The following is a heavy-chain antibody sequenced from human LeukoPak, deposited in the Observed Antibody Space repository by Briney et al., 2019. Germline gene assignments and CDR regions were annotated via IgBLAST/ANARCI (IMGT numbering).Heavy chain of an antibody. D-gene: IGHD2-2*01. CDR1: GYTFTSYG. V-gene: IGHV1-18*01. CDR2: ISAYNGNT. J-gene: IGHJ4*02. CDR3: ARDSDCSSISCYYPPDY. Sequence: ASVKVSCKASGYTFTSYGISWVRQAPGQGLEWMGWISAYNGNTNYAQKLQGRVTMTTDTSTSTAYMELRSLRSDDTAVYYCARDSDCSSISCYYPPDYWGQGTLVTVSS.